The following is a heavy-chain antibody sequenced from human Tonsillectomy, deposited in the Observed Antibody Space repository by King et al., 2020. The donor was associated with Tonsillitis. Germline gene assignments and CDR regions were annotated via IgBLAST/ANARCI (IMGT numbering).Heavy chain of an antibody. Sequence: EVQLVESGAEVRKPGESLRISCKGSGYDFANYWINWVRQRPGKGLEWMARIDPSDSYIKYSPSFQGQATVSADKSISTAYLQWGSLKASDTATYYCARLTISSAWAFDSWGQGTLVTVSS. CDR2: IDPSDSYI. V-gene: IGHV5-10-1*03. CDR3: ARLTISSAWAFDS. D-gene: IGHD4/OR15-4a*01. J-gene: IGHJ4*02. CDR1: GYDFANYW.